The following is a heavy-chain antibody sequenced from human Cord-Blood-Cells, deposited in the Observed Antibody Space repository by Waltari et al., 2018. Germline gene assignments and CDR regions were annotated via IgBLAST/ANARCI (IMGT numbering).Heavy chain of an antibody. J-gene: IGHJ5*02. CDR2: IIPIFGTA. V-gene: IGHV1-69*01. D-gene: IGHD2-15*01. CDR1: RATVSTYA. Sequence: QLQLVQSGAEVKKPGSSVTVSCKASRATVSTYAIPWVRQAPGQGLEWMGGIIPIFGTANNAKKFHGRAAITTDESTSTAYMEQSSLGSEDTAVYYCARTGRGYCSGGSCYNWFDPWGQGTLVTVSS. CDR3: ARTGRGYCSGGSCYNWFDP.